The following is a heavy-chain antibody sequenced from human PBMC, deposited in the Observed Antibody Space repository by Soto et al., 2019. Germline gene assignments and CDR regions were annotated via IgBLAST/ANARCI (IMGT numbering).Heavy chain of an antibody. Sequence: ASETLSLTCTVSGSSINSSGYYWGWIRQPPGKGLEWIGSMFYGVSTYYNPSLKSRVTVSVDTSKNQFSLNLSSVTAADTAVYYCAILPSRHLVDYWGQGTLVTVSS. CDR2: MFYGVST. V-gene: IGHV4-39*01. D-gene: IGHD3-3*02. CDR3: AILPSRHLVDY. CDR1: GSSINSSGYY. J-gene: IGHJ4*02.